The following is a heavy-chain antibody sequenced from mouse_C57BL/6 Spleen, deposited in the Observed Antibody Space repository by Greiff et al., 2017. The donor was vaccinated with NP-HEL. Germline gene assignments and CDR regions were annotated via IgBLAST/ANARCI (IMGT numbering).Heavy chain of an antibody. CDR2: ISDGGSYT. Sequence: VQLKQSGGGLVKPGGSLKLSCAASGFTFSSYAMSWVRQTPEKRLEWVATISDGGSYTYYPDNVKGRFTISRDNAKNNLYLQMSHLKSEDTAMYYCARDDGYGSSHYAMDYWGQGTSVTVSS. J-gene: IGHJ4*01. CDR1: GFTFSSYA. D-gene: IGHD1-1*01. CDR3: ARDDGYGSSHYAMDY. V-gene: IGHV5-4*01.